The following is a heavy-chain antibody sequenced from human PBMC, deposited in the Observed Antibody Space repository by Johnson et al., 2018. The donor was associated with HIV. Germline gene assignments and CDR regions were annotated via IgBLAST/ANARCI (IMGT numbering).Heavy chain of an antibody. Sequence: DGGNKYYADSVKGRFTISRDISKNTLYLQMNSLRAEDTAVYYCARDHSRDEAFDIWGQGTMVTVSS. CDR2: DGGNK. D-gene: IGHD5-24*01. V-gene: IGHV3-30*01. J-gene: IGHJ3*02. CDR3: ARDHSRDEAFDI.